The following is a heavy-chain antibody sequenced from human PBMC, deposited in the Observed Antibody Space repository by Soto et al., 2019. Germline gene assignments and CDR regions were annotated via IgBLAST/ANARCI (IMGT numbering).Heavy chain of an antibody. CDR2: INHSGST. Sequence: SETLSLTCAVYGGSFSGYYWSWIRQPPGKGLEWIGEINHSGSTNYNPSLKSRVTISLDTSKNQFSLKLSSVTAADTAVYYCARAIRFFGSAPGGKGPLVPVSS. CDR1: GGSFSGYY. V-gene: IGHV4-34*01. D-gene: IGHD3-3*01. CDR3: ARAIRFFGSAP. J-gene: IGHJ5*02.